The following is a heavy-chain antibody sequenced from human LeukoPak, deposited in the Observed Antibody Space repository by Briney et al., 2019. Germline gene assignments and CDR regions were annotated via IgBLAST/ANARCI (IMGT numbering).Heavy chain of an antibody. V-gene: IGHV3-21*01. J-gene: IGHJ4*02. CDR1: GFTFSTYS. CDR3: ARYNGGIAAAGSDY. CDR2: ISSSSSYI. Sequence: GGSLRLSCAASGFTFSTYSMNWVRQAPGKGLEWVSSISSSSSYIYYADSVKGRFTISRDNAKNSLYLQMSSLRAEDTALYYRARYNGGIAAAGSDYWGQGTLVTVSS. D-gene: IGHD6-13*01.